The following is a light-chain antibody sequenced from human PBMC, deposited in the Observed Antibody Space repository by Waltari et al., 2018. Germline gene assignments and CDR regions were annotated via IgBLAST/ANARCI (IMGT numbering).Light chain of an antibody. CDR2: AAS. V-gene: IGKV1-39*01. CDR3: QQSYSTPWT. Sequence: DIQMTQSPSSLSASVGARVTITCRASQSISSYLNWSQQKPGNAPKLLIYAASSLQSGVPSRFSGRGSGTDFTLTISTLQPEDFATYYCQQSYSTPWTFGQGTKVEIK. CDR1: QSISSY. J-gene: IGKJ1*01.